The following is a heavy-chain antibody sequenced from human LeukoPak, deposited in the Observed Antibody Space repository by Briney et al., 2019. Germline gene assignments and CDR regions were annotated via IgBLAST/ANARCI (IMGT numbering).Heavy chain of an antibody. V-gene: IGHV3-23*01. J-gene: IGHJ6*03. CDR2: MSGSGGGST. CDR3: AKRYCSSTSCRLGPYYYYMDV. Sequence: PGGTLRLSCAASGFTFSTYGMSWVRQAPGKGLEWVSAMSGSGGGSTYYADSVKGRFTISRDNSKNTLYLQMTSLRAEDTAVYYCAKRYCSSTSCRLGPYYYYMDVWGKGTTVTISS. CDR1: GFTFSTYG. D-gene: IGHD2-2*01.